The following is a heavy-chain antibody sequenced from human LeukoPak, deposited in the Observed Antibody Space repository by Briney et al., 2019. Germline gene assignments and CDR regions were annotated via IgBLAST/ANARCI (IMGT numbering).Heavy chain of an antibody. CDR1: PGTLSSYA. D-gene: IGHD3-22*01. CDR2: IIPIFGTA. CDR3: AGEQYYYDSSGYPKYFDY. Sequence: TVKLSCKDNPGTLSSYATSKARHAPAQFLEWIGRIIPIFGTANYAQKFQGRVTITTDESTSTAYMELSSLRSEDTAVYYCAGEQYYYDSSGYPKYFDYWGQGTMVNVSS. V-gene: IGHV1-69*05. J-gene: IGHJ4*02.